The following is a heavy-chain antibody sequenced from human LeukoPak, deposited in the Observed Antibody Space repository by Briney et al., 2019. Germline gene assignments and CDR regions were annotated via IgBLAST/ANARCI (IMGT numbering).Heavy chain of an antibody. CDR1: GGTFSSYA. V-gene: IGHV1-69*01. Sequence: ASVKVSCKASGGTFSSYAISWVRQAPGQGLEWMGGIIPIFGTANYAQKFQGRVTITADESTSTAYMELSSLRSEDTAVYYCASMSSMIVNRADDYWGQGTLVTVSS. D-gene: IGHD3-22*01. CDR2: IIPIFGTA. J-gene: IGHJ4*02. CDR3: ASMSSMIVNRADDY.